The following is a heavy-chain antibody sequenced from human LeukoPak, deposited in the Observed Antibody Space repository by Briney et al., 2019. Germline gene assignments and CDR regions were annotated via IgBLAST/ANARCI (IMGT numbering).Heavy chain of an antibody. CDR3: ARDRAAGTRAPNWFDP. J-gene: IGHJ5*02. D-gene: IGHD6-13*01. CDR2: ISSSSSTI. V-gene: IGHV3-48*04. Sequence: HPGGSLRPSCAASGFTFSSYAMSWVRQAPGKGLEWVSYISSSSSTIYYADSVKGRFTISRDNAKNSLYLQMNSLRAEDTAVYYCARDRAAGTRAPNWFDPWGQGTLVTVSS. CDR1: GFTFSSYA.